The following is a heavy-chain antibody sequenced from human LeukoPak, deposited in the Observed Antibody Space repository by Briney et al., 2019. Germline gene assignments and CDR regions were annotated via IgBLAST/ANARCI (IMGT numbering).Heavy chain of an antibody. V-gene: IGHV4-31*03. CDR3: ASLYDSSGYRDY. Sequence: PSQTLSLTCTVSGGSISSGGYYWSWIRQHPGKGLEWIGYIYYSGSTYYNPSLKSRVTISVDTSKNQFPLKLSSVTAADTAVYYCASLYDSSGYRDYWGQGTLVAVSS. J-gene: IGHJ4*02. CDR1: GGSISSGGYY. CDR2: IYYSGST. D-gene: IGHD3-22*01.